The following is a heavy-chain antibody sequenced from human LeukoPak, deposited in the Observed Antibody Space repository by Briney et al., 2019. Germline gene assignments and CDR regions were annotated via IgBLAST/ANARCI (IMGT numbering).Heavy chain of an antibody. Sequence: GGSLRLSCAASGFTFSSYAMSWVRQAPGKGLEWVSAISGSGGSTYYADSVKGRFTISRDNSKNTLYLQMNSLRAEDTAVYYCAKGRASLPYYDILTAEGGHDAFDIWGQGTMVTVSS. CDR3: AKGRASLPYYDILTAEGGHDAFDI. J-gene: IGHJ3*02. CDR2: ISGSGGST. CDR1: GFTFSSYA. D-gene: IGHD3-9*01. V-gene: IGHV3-23*01.